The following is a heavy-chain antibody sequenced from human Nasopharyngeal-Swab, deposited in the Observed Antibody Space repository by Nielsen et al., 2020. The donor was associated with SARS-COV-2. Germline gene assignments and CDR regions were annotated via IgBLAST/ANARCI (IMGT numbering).Heavy chain of an antibody. Sequence: ASVKVSCKASGYTFTGYYMHWVRQAPGQGLEWMGRINPNSGGTNYAQKFQGRVTMTRDTSISTAYMELSRLRSDDTAVYYCARVFKHLSLERCGFDPWGQGTLVTVSS. CDR1: GYTFTGYY. J-gene: IGHJ5*02. V-gene: IGHV1-2*06. CDR2: INPNSGGT. D-gene: IGHD1-1*01. CDR3: ARVFKHLSLERCGFDP.